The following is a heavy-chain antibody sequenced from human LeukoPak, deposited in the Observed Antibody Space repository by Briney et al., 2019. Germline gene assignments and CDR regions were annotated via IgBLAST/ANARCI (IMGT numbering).Heavy chain of an antibody. J-gene: IGHJ4*02. Sequence: ASVKVSCKASGGTFSSYAISWVRQAPGQGLEWMGRIIPILGIANYAQKFQGRVTITADKSTGTAYMELSSLRSEDTAVYYCARGQWLVMSYWGQGTLVTVSS. CDR2: IIPILGIA. CDR1: GGTFSSYA. V-gene: IGHV1-69*04. D-gene: IGHD6-19*01. CDR3: ARGQWLVMSY.